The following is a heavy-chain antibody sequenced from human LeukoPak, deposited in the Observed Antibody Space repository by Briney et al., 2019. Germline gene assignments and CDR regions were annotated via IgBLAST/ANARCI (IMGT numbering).Heavy chain of an antibody. CDR1: GFPFISYA. V-gene: IGHV3-23*01. D-gene: IGHD4-23*01. CDR2: ISGSGGST. J-gene: IGHJ4*02. CDR3: ARDFDRDYDGPLGY. Sequence: GGSLRLSCAASGFPFISYAMSGVRQAPGKGLEWVSAISGSGGSTYYADSVKGRFTISRDNSKNTPYLQMNSLRAEDTAVYYCARDFDRDYDGPLGYWGQGTLVTVSS.